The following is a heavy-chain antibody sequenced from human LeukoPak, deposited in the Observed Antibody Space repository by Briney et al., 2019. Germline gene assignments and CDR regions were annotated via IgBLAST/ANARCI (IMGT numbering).Heavy chain of an antibody. CDR1: GFTFSRYW. CDR3: ASLFLCYGCSSSSDSFNI. J-gene: IGHJ3*02. D-gene: IGHD6-6*01. CDR2: INSDGSRT. V-gene: IGHV3-74*01. Sequence: GGSLRLSCEASGFTFSRYWMHWVRHAPGKGLVWVSRINSDGSRTTYADSVKGRFAISRDNAKNTLYLQMNSLRAEDTAVYYCASLFLCYGCSSSSDSFNIWGQGTMVTVSS.